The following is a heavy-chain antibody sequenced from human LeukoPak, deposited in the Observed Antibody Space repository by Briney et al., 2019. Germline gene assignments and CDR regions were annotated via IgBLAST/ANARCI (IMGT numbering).Heavy chain of an antibody. D-gene: IGHD3-10*01. CDR1: GFTFSSYS. V-gene: IGHV3-48*04. CDR3: ARAAYYYGSGPIDY. CDR2: ISSSSSTI. Sequence: PGGSLRLSCAASGFTFSSYSMNWVRQAPGKGLEWVSYISSSSSTIYYADSVKGRFTISRDNAKNSLYLQMNSLRAEDTAVYYCARAAYYYGSGPIDYWGQGTLVTVSS. J-gene: IGHJ4*02.